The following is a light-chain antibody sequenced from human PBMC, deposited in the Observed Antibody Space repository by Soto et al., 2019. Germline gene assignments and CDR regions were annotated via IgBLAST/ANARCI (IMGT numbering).Light chain of an antibody. CDR1: SSDVGGYNY. Sequence: QSVLTQPASVSGSPGQSITISCTGTSSDVGGYNYVSWYQQHPGKAPKLMIYDVSNRPSGVSNRFSGSKSGNTASLTSSGRQAEDEADYYCSSYTSSITLVVFGGGTKLTVL. CDR3: SSYTSSITLVV. J-gene: IGLJ2*01. V-gene: IGLV2-14*01. CDR2: DVS.